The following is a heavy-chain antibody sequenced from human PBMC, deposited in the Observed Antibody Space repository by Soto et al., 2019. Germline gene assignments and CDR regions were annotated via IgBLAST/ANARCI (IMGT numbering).Heavy chain of an antibody. CDR2: ISNNADAT. CDR3: AQLALWFGEFGRGY. V-gene: IGHV3-23*01. J-gene: IGHJ4*02. D-gene: IGHD3-10*01. CDR1: GINFRSFA. Sequence: EVHLSESGGGVTQPGGSLGLSCEAPGINFRSFAMSWVRQAPGKGLQWVASISNNADATYYADSVKGRFHISRDNSKRTVFLEMNSLRVEDTAVYYCAQLALWFGEFGRGYWGQGALVTVSS.